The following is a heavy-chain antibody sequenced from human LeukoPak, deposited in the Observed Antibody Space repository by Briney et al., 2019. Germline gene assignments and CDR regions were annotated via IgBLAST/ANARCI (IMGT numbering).Heavy chain of an antibody. V-gene: IGHV4-39*07. J-gene: IGHJ4*02. CDR2: IYHSGST. CDR3: ARDSHYGSGSFDY. D-gene: IGHD3-10*01. Sequence: SETLSLTCAVSGGSISSNSYYWGWIRQPPGKGLEWIGSIYHSGSTYYNPSLKSRVTISVDTSKNQFSLKLSSVTAADTAVYYCARDSHYGSGSFDYWGQGTLVTVSS. CDR1: GGSISSNSYY.